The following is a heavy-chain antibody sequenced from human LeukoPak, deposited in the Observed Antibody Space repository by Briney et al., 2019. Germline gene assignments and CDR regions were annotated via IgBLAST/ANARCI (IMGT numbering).Heavy chain of an antibody. V-gene: IGHV1-69*05. CDR3: AREITYYYDGSGYQVPSPLNY. J-gene: IGHJ4*02. Sequence: ASVKVSCKASGVTLSSYAISWGRQAPGQGLEWMGGIIPIFGTTNYAQKFQDRVTMTRDMSTSTVYMELSSLRSEDTAVYYCAREITYYYDGSGYQVPSPLNYWGQGTLVTVSS. CDR1: GVTLSSYA. D-gene: IGHD3-22*01. CDR2: IIPIFGTT.